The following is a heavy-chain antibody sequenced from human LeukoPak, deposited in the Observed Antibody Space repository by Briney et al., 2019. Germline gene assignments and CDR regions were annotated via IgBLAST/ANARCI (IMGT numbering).Heavy chain of an antibody. CDR3: ARDKIVGATNLDF. V-gene: IGHV3-7*01. CDR1: GFTFSDYW. CDR2: IKQDRSET. Sequence: GGSQRLSCAASGFTFSDYWMSWVRQAPGKGREWVANIKQDRSETYYVDSVKGRFTISRDNAQNSLYLQMNSPRADDTAVYYCARDKIVGATNLDFWGQGTLVTVSS. J-gene: IGHJ4*02. D-gene: IGHD1-26*01.